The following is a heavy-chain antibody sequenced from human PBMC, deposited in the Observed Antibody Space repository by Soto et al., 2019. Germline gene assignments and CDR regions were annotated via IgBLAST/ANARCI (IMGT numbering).Heavy chain of an antibody. CDR3: ARDGTYYYDSSGYYSIKKSEFDY. V-gene: IGHV1-69*13. D-gene: IGHD3-22*01. Sequence: SVKVSCKASGGTFSSYAISWVRQAPGQGLEWMGGIIPIFGTANYAQKFQGRVTITADESTSTAYMELSSLRSEDTAVYCCARDGTYYYDSSGYYSIKKSEFDYWGQGTLVTVSS. CDR1: GGTFSSYA. CDR2: IIPIFGTA. J-gene: IGHJ4*02.